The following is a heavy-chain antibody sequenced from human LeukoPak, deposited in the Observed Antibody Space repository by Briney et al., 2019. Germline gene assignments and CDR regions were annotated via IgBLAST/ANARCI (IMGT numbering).Heavy chain of an antibody. D-gene: IGHD2-15*01. V-gene: IGHV4-39*01. CDR3: ARLGRPSSGGSFDY. J-gene: IGHJ4*02. Sequence: PSETLSLTCTVSGGSISSSSYYWGWIRQPPGKGLEGIGSIYYSGSTYYNPSLKSRVTISVDTSKNQFSLKLSSVTAADTAVYYCARLGRPSSGGSFDYWGQGTLVTVSS. CDR1: GGSISSSSYY. CDR2: IYYSGST.